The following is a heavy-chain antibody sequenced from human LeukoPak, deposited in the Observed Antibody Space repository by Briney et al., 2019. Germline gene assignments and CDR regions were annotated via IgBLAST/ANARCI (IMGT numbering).Heavy chain of an antibody. CDR1: GFSFSTYG. Sequence: GGSLRLSCAASGFSFSTYGMHWVRQAPGKGLEWVTYIRFDGSNIYYAESVKGRFTISRDSSENTLYLQMNDLRVEDTGVYYCAKFFYDVSAGYSYWGQGIRVTVSS. J-gene: IGHJ4*02. CDR2: IRFDGSNI. V-gene: IGHV3-30*02. CDR3: AKFFYDVSAGYSY. D-gene: IGHD2-21*01.